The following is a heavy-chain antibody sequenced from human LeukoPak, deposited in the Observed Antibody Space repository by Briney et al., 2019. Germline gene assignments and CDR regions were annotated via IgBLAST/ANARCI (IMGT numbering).Heavy chain of an antibody. D-gene: IGHD2-2*01. CDR1: GYTFTSYG. J-gene: IGHJ4*02. CDR3: ARDQDCSSTSCYTYYFDY. V-gene: IGHV1-18*01. CDR2: ISAYNGNT. Sequence: GAPVKVSCKASGYTFTSYGISWVRQAPGQGLEWMGWISAYNGNTNYAQKLQGRVTMTTDTSTSTAYMELRSLRSDDTAVYYCARDQDCSSTSCYTYYFDYWGQGTLVTVSS.